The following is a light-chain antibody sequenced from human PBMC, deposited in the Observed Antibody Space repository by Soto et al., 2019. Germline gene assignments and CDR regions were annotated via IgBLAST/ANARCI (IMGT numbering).Light chain of an antibody. V-gene: IGKV3-20*01. J-gene: IGKJ5*01. CDR3: QQSYSTSVT. CDR1: QSVSSGY. CDR2: GAS. Sequence: EIVLTQSPGTLSLSPGERATLSCRASQSVSSGYLAWYQQKPGQAPRLLIYGASSRATGIPDRFSGSGSGTDFALTISSLQPEDFATYYCQQSYSTSVTFGQGTRLEIK.